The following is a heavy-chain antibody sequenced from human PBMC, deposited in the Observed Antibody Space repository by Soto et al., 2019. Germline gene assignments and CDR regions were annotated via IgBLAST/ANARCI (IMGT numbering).Heavy chain of an antibody. CDR1: GGSISSGGYY. J-gene: IGHJ6*02. CDR2: IYYSGST. V-gene: IGHV4-31*02. D-gene: IGHD3-10*01. CDR3: ASYGSGHYYYYGMDV. Sequence: LSLTCTVSGGSISSGGYYWSWIRQHPGKGLEWIGYIYYSGSTYYNPSLKSRVTISVDTSKNQFSLKLSSVTAADTAVYYCASYGSGHYYYYGMDVWGQGTTVTVSS.